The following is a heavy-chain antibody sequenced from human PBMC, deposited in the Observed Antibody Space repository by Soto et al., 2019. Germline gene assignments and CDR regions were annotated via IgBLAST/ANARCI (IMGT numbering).Heavy chain of an antibody. Sequence: EVQLVESGGGLVQPGRSLRLSCAASGFTFDDYAMHWVRQAPGKGLEWVSGISWNSGSVGYADSVKCRFTISRDNAKNSLNLQINSLRAEYTTLYGCAKRGRLGDYFWSGSFDYWGQVSMVAVSS. D-gene: IGHD3-3*01. CDR1: GFTFDDYA. V-gene: IGHV3-9*01. CDR2: ISWNSGSV. CDR3: AKRGRLGDYFWSGSFDY. J-gene: IGHJ4*02.